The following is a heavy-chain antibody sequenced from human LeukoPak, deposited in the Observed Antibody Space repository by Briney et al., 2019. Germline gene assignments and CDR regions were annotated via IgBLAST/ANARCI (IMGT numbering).Heavy chain of an antibody. CDR3: ARVGFGDPHFDY. Sequence: GGSLRLSCAASGFTFDDDGMSWVRHAPGKGLEWVSGINWNGATTGYADSVKGRFTISRDNAKNSLYLQMNSLRAEDTALYYCARVGFGDPHFDYWGRGTLVTVSS. J-gene: IGHJ4*02. V-gene: IGHV3-20*04. CDR2: INWNGATT. CDR1: GFTFDDDG. D-gene: IGHD3-10*01.